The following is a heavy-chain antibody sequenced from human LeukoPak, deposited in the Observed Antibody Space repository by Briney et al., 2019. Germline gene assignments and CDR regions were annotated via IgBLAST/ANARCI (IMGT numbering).Heavy chain of an antibody. CDR1: GYTFTSYG. V-gene: IGHV1-18*04. Sequence: ASVKVSCKASGYTFTSYGISWVRQAPGQGLEWMGWISAYNGNTNYAQKLQGRVTMTTDTSTSTAYMELRSLGSDDTAVYYCARDGDIVVVVAATNPLYFDYWGQGTLVTVSS. CDR3: ARDGDIVVVVAATNPLYFDY. CDR2: ISAYNGNT. D-gene: IGHD2-15*01. J-gene: IGHJ4*02.